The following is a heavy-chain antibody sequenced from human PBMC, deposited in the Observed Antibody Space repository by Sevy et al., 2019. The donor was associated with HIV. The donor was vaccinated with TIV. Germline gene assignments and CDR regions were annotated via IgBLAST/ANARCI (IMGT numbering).Heavy chain of an antibody. J-gene: IGHJ6*02. CDR3: GLKTRGLDCYYEIDV. CDR1: GGTFRTYA. V-gene: IGHV1-69*13. CDR2: IIPIFGST. D-gene: IGHD6-19*01. Sequence: ASVKVSCKASGGTFRTYAISWVRQAPGQGLEWMGGIIPIFGSTNYVEKFQGRVTITADESTSTAYMELSSLRSEDTALYYCGLKTRGLDCYYEIDVWGQGTTVTVSS.